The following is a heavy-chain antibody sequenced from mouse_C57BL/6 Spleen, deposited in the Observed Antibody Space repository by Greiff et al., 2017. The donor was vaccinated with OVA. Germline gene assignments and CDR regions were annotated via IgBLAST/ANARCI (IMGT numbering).Heavy chain of an antibody. D-gene: IGHD2-12*01. CDR3: ARGVTMVTTGFAY. CDR2: IDPSDSYT. CDR1: GYTFTSYW. Sequence: VQLQQPGAELVMPGASVKLSCKASGYTFTSYWMHWVKQRPGQGLEWIGEIDPSDSYTNYNQKFKGKSTLTVDKSSSTAYMQLSSLTSEDSAVYYCARGVTMVTTGFAYWGQGTLVTVSA. J-gene: IGHJ3*01. V-gene: IGHV1-69*01.